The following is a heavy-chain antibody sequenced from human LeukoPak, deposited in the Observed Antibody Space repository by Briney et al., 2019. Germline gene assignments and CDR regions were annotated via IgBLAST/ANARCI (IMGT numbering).Heavy chain of an antibody. V-gene: IGHV4-59*08. CDR3: ARLDRNWFDP. Sequence: ETLSLTCTVYGGSISSYYWSWIRQPPGKGLEWIGYIYYSGSTNYNPSLKSRVTISVDTSKNQFSLKLSSVTAADTAVYYCARLDRNWFDPWGQGTLVTVSS. CDR1: GGSISSYY. J-gene: IGHJ5*02. CDR2: IYYSGST.